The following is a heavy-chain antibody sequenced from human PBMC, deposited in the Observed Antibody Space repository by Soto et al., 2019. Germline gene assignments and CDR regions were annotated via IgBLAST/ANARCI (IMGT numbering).Heavy chain of an antibody. CDR1: GGSIISGGYY. CDR3: ARSVDP. Sequence: SEALSLTCTVSGGSIISGGYYWSWIRQHPGKGLEWIGYIFYSGTTYYNPSLKSRVTISVDTSKNQFSLKLSSVTAADTAVYYCARSVDPWGQGTLVTVSS. V-gene: IGHV4-31*03. CDR2: IFYSGTT. J-gene: IGHJ5*02.